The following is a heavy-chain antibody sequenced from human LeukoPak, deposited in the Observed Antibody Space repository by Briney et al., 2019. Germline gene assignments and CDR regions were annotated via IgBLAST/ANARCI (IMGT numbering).Heavy chain of an antibody. Sequence: PSETLSLTCAVYGGSFSGYYWSWIRQPPGKGLEWIGEINHSGSTNYNPSLKSRVTMSVDTSKNQFSLMLSSVTAADTAVYYCARGVELRPLDYWGQGTLVTVSS. V-gene: IGHV4-34*01. J-gene: IGHJ4*02. CDR3: ARGVELRPLDY. D-gene: IGHD1-7*01. CDR1: GGSFSGYY. CDR2: INHSGST.